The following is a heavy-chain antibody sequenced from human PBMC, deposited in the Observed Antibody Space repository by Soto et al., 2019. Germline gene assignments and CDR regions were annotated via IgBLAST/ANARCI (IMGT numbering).Heavy chain of an antibody. D-gene: IGHD3-16*02. Sequence: GGSLRLSCAASGFTFSSYGMHWVRQAPGKGLEWVAVIWYDGSNKYYADSVKGRFTISKDNSKNTLYLQMNSLRAEDTAVYCCARDSLGELSFGAFDIWGQGTMVTVSS. CDR1: GFTFSSYG. CDR2: IWYDGSNK. CDR3: ARDSLGELSFGAFDI. V-gene: IGHV3-33*01. J-gene: IGHJ3*02.